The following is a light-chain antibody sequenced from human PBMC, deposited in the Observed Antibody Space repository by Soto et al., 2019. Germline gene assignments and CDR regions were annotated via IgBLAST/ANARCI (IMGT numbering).Light chain of an antibody. CDR3: QKYDSVPWS. J-gene: IGKJ1*01. Sequence: DIQMTQSPTSLSASVGDRVTITCRASQGIGYNLAWYQQKPGKVPKVLIYTASTLHSGVPSRFSGSGSGTDFTLTINSLQPEDVATYFCQKYDSVPWSFGQGTRVDI. V-gene: IGKV1-27*01. CDR2: TAS. CDR1: QGIGYN.